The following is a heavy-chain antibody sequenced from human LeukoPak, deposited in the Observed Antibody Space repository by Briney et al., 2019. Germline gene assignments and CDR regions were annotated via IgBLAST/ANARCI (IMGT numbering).Heavy chain of an antibody. V-gene: IGHV1-69*13. J-gene: IGHJ6*03. CDR2: IIPIFGTA. Sequence: SVKVSCKASGYTFTKYGISWVRQAPGQGLEWMGGIIPIFGTANYAQKFQGRVTITADESTSTAYMELSSLRSEDTAVYYCASFEGLGAEPYYYYYYMDVWGKGTTVTVSS. CDR3: ASFEGLGAEPYYYYYYMDV. D-gene: IGHD3-9*01. CDR1: GYTFTKYG.